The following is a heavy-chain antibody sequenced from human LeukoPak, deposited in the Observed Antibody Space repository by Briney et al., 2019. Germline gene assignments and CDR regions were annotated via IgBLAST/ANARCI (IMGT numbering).Heavy chain of an antibody. Sequence: ASVKVSCKASGGTFSSYAISWVRQAPGQGLEWMGGIIPIFGTANYAQKFQGRVTITADKSTSTAYTELSSLRSEDTAVYYCAKGWLQLNAFDIWGQGTMVTVSS. CDR2: IIPIFGTA. CDR3: AKGWLQLNAFDI. J-gene: IGHJ3*02. D-gene: IGHD5-24*01. CDR1: GGTFSSYA. V-gene: IGHV1-69*06.